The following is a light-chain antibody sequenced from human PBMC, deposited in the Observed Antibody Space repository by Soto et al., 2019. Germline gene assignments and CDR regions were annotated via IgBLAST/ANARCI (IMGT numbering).Light chain of an antibody. Sequence: QSVLTRPASVSGSPGQSITSSCTGTSSDVGAYNYVSWYQHHPGKVPKLLIYEVTNRPSGVSDRFSGSKSGNTASLTISGLQAEDEADYYCSSKRDSSTLFVFGTGTKVTVL. CDR1: SSDVGAYNY. V-gene: IGLV2-14*01. CDR3: SSKRDSSTLFV. J-gene: IGLJ1*01. CDR2: EVT.